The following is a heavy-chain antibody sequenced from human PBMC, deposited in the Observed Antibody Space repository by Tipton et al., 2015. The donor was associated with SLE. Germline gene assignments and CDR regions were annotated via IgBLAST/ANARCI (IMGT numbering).Heavy chain of an antibody. CDR1: GFTFSSYS. V-gene: IGHV3-48*01. CDR3: ASTAGTNYYYYGMDV. D-gene: IGHD6-13*01. CDR2: ISSSSSTI. Sequence: SLRLSCAASGFTFSSYSMNWVRQAPGKGLEWVSNISSSSSTIYYADSVKGRFTISRDNAKNSLYLQMNSLRAEDTAVYYCASTAGTNYYYYGMDVWGQGTTVTVSS. J-gene: IGHJ6*02.